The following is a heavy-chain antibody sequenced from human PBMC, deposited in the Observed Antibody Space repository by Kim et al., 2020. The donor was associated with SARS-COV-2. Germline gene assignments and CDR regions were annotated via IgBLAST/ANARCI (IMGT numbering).Heavy chain of an antibody. V-gene: IGHV3-23*01. CDR1: GFTLSTYA. CDR2: ISGSGGSP. D-gene: IGHD3-3*01. Sequence: GGSLRLSCAASGFTLSTYAMSWVRQAPGKGLEWVSGISGSGGSPYYSDSVKGRFTISRDTSKNTVYLQMSTLRAEDTAVYYCARTFWDQLMYTSRDYYYG. CDR3: ARTFWDQLMYTSRDYYYG. J-gene: IGHJ6*01.